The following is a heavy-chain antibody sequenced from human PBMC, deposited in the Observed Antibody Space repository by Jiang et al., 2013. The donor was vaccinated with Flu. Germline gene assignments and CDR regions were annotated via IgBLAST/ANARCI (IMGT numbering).Heavy chain of an antibody. J-gene: IGHJ4*02. Sequence: GLVKPSQTLSLSCAVSGGSITSGYYSWNWIRQPPGKGLEWIGYIYNSGRTYYNPSLKSRVTISVDRSENQFSLKVNSVTAADTAVYYCARGKGDYDILTGYYYFDYWGRGALVTVSS. CDR1: GGSITSGYYS. CDR2: IYNSGRT. V-gene: IGHV4-30-2*01. D-gene: IGHD3-9*01. CDR3: ARGKGDYDILTGYYYFDY.